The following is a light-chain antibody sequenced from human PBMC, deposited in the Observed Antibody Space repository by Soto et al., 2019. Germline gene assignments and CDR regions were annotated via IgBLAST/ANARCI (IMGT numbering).Light chain of an antibody. CDR3: QQYNTFWT. CDR2: DVF. V-gene: IGKV1-5*01. Sequence: DIQMTQSPSTLSASVGDRVTITCRASQSISRWLAWYQQKPGKAPKLLIYDVFNLASGVPSRFSGSGSGTEFTLTIGSLQPDDAATYYCQQYNTFWTFGQGTKVEIK. J-gene: IGKJ1*01. CDR1: QSISRW.